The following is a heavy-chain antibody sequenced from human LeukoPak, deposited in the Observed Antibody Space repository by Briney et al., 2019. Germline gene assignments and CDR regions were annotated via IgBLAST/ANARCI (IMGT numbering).Heavy chain of an antibody. V-gene: IGHV3-30*18. CDR2: ISYDGSNK. Sequence: GGSLRLSCAASGFTFSSYGMHWVRQAPGKGLEWVAVISYDGSNKYYADSVKGRFTISRDNSKNTLYLQMNSLRAEDTAVYYCAKDWSRDDGVATSASDYWGQRTLVTVSS. CDR3: AKDWSRDDGVATSASDY. CDR1: GFTFSSYG. D-gene: IGHD5-12*01. J-gene: IGHJ4*02.